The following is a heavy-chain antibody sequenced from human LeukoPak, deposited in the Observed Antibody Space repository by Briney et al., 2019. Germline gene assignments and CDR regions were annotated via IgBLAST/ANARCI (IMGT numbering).Heavy chain of an antibody. J-gene: IGHJ4*02. V-gene: IGHV5-51*01. D-gene: IGHD6-13*01. CDR2: IYPGDSDT. Sequence: GESLKISCKGSGYSFTSYWIGWVRQMPGKGLEWMGIIYPGDSDTRYSPPFQGQVTISADKSISTAYLQWSSLKASDTATYYCARQGAAAGPPFDYWGQGTLVTVSS. CDR3: ARQGAAAGPPFDY. CDR1: GYSFTSYW.